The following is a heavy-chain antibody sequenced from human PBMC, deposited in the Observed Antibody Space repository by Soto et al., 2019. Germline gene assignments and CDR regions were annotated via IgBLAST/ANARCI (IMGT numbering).Heavy chain of an antibody. CDR1: GGSISSGGYY. D-gene: IGHD6-13*01. CDR2: IYYSGST. V-gene: IGHV4-31*03. Sequence: QVQLQESGPGLVKPSQTLFLTCTVSGGSISSGGYYWSWIRQHPGKGLEWIGYIYYSGSTYYNPSLKSRVTISVDTSKNQFSLKLSSVTAADTAVYYCARDRGSSSWHNWFDPWGQGTLVTVSS. CDR3: ARDRGSSSWHNWFDP. J-gene: IGHJ5*02.